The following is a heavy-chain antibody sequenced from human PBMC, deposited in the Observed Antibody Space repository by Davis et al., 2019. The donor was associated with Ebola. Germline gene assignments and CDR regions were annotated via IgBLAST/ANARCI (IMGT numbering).Heavy chain of an antibody. CDR2: ISSSSSYI. D-gene: IGHD4-11*01. CDR1: GFTFSSYS. CDR3: ARLTTRYYYYGMDV. J-gene: IGHJ6*02. Sequence: PGGSLRLSCAASGFTFSSYSMNWVRQAPGKGLEWVSSISSSSSYIYYADSVKGRFTISRDNAKNTLYLQMNSLRAEDTAVYYCARLTTRYYYYGMDVWGQGTTVTVSS. V-gene: IGHV3-21*01.